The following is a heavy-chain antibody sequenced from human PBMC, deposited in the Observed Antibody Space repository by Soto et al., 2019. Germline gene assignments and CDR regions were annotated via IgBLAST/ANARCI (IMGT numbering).Heavy chain of an antibody. CDR1: GYTFTSYA. D-gene: IGHD3-22*01. V-gene: IGHV1-3*01. J-gene: IGHJ4*02. CDR2: INAGNGNT. CDR3: AREYYYDSSGYVRSPDFDY. Sequence: ASVKVSCKASGYTFTSYAMHWVRQAPGQRLEWMGWINAGNGNTKYSQKFQGRVTITRDTSASTAHMELSSLRSEDTAVYYCAREYYYDSSGYVRSPDFDYWGQGTLVTVSS.